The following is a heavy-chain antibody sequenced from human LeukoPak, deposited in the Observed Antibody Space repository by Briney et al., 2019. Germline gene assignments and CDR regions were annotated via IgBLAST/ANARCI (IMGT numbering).Heavy chain of an antibody. CDR3: ARHREYSSSWYDK. J-gene: IGHJ5*02. Sequence: SETLSLTCTVSGGSISSSSYYWGWIRQPPGKGLEWIGSVYYSGSTYYNPSLKTRVTISVDTSKNQFSLKLSSVTAEDTAVYYRARHREYSSSWYDKWGQGTLDTVSS. D-gene: IGHD6-13*01. CDR2: VYYSGST. CDR1: GGSISSSSYY. V-gene: IGHV4-39*01.